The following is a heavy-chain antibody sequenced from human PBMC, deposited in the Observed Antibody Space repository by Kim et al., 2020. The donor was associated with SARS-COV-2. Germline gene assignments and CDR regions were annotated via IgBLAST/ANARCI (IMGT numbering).Heavy chain of an antibody. CDR2: LNYSSSS. CDR1: GGSISSSNYY. CDR3: ARVSVHSYYCAMIV. V-gene: IGHV4-39*01. J-gene: IGHJ6*02. Sequence: SETLSLTCTVSGGSISSSNYYWIWIRQPPGMELEGDGRLNYSSSSYSTPSLKIRTTIFIAKSKNPLSLKLRSATAADTADYSCARVSVHSYYCAMIVWC.